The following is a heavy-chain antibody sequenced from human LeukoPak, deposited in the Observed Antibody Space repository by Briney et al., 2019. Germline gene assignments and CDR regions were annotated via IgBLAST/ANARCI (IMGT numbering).Heavy chain of an antibody. CDR3: ARVAFSTVTTDY. J-gene: IGHJ4*02. CDR2: INQDGSEK. D-gene: IGHD4-17*01. V-gene: IGHV3-7*01. Sequence: GGSLRLSCVASGFTFSNYNMNWVRQAPGQGLEWVANINQDGSEKYYLDSAKGRFAISRDNAKNTLYLQMNSLRAEDTAVYYCARVAFSTVTTDYWGQGTLVTVSS. CDR1: GFTFSNYN.